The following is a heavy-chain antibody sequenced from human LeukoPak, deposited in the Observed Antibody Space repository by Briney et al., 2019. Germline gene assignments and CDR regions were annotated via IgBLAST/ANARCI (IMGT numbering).Heavy chain of an antibody. V-gene: IGHV3-11*01. D-gene: IGHD4-17*01. CDR3: ARTGRLQYGDYVAFDY. J-gene: IGHJ4*02. CDR2: ISISGTTI. Sequence: PGRSPRLSCAASGFTFTDFYMSWIRQAPGKGLEWVSYISISGTTIYYADSVKGRFTFSRDNAKNSLYLQMNSLRAEDTAVYYCARTGRLQYGDYVAFDYWGQGTLVTVSS. CDR1: GFTFTDFY.